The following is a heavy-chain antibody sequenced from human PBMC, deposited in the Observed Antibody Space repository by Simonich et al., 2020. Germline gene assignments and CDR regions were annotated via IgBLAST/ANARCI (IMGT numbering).Heavy chain of an antibody. CDR2: INPNSGST. CDR1: GYTFTGYY. Sequence: QVQLVQSGAEVKKPGASVKVSCKASGYTFTGYYMHWVRQAPGQGLEGVGWINPNSGSTNYDQKVQGRVTMTRDTSISTAYMELSRLRSDDTAVYYCARNGLVGILKAFDIWGQGTMVTVSS. CDR3: ARNGLVGILKAFDI. J-gene: IGHJ3*02. V-gene: IGHV1-2*02. D-gene: IGHD2-21*01.